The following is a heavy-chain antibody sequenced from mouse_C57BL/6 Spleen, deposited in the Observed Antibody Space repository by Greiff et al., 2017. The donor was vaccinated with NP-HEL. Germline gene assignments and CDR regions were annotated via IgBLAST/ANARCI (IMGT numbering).Heavy chain of an antibody. J-gene: IGHJ4*01. CDR3: ARDYDYEDYAMDY. Sequence: EVHLVESGPGLVKPSQSLSLTCSVTGYSITSGYYWNWIRQLPGNKLEWMGYISYDGSNNYNPSLKNRISITRDTSKNQFFLKLNSVTTEDTATYYCARDYDYEDYAMDYWGQGTSVTVSS. D-gene: IGHD2-4*01. CDR2: ISYDGSN. V-gene: IGHV3-6*01. CDR1: GYSITSGYY.